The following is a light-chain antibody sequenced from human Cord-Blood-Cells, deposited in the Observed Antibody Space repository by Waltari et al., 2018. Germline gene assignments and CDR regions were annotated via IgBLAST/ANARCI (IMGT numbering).Light chain of an antibody. V-gene: IGKV1-33*01. J-gene: IGKJ3*01. CDR1: QDLSNY. Sequence: IQMTQSPSSLSASVGDRVTITCQASQDLSNYLNWYQQKPGKAPTLLIYDASNLETGVPSRFSGSGSGTDFTFTISSLQPEDIATYYCQQYDNLPLFTFGPGTKVDIK. CDR2: DAS. CDR3: QQYDNLPLFT.